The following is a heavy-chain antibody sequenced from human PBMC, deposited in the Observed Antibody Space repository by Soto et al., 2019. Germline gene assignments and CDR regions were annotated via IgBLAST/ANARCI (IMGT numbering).Heavy chain of an antibody. CDR3: AKTYHYVWGWFDP. CDR1: EVSSGGFA. Sequence: PSETLSLTSTVAEVSSGGFAWSWIRQPPGRGLEWIGFISDSGNTNYNPSLKSRVTISVDASKNQFSLKVTSVTAADTAIYYSAKTYHYVWGWFDPWGQGTLVTVSS. V-gene: IGHV4-59*13. CDR2: ISDSGNT. J-gene: IGHJ5*02. D-gene: IGHD3-16*01.